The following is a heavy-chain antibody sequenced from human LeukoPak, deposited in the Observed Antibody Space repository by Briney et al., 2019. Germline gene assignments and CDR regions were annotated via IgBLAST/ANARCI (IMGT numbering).Heavy chain of an antibody. CDR3: TTESYYFYYMDV. CDR2: IKSESDGGTT. J-gene: IGHJ6*03. CDR1: GFTFINAW. Sequence: GGSLRLSCAASGFTFINAWMKWVRQAPGKGLEWVGRIKSESDGGTTDYAAPVKGRFTISRDDSKNTLYLQMNRLKTEDTAMYYCTTESYYFYYMDVWGKGTTVTVSS. V-gene: IGHV3-15*01.